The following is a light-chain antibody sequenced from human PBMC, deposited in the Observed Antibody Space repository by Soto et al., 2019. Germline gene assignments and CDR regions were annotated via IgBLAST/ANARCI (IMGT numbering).Light chain of an antibody. CDR3: QQYNSYPWT. Sequence: DIQMTQSPSTLSASVGYRVTITCRASQSISSWLAWYQQKPGKAPKLLIYKASSLESGVPSRFSGSGSGTEFTLTISSLQPDGFATYYCQQYNSYPWTFGQGTKV. CDR2: KAS. J-gene: IGKJ1*01. CDR1: QSISSW. V-gene: IGKV1-5*03.